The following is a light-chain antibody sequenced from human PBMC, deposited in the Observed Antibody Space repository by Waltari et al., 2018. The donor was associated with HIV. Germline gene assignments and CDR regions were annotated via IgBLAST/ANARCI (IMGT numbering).Light chain of an antibody. CDR2: DVN. CDR1: SSDVGTYNY. V-gene: IGLV2-11*01. CDR3: CSYAGSYLVV. J-gene: IGLJ2*01. Sequence: QSALTQPRSVSGSPGQSVTISCTGTSSDVGTYNYVSWYQQHPGKAPKFMIYDVNKRPSGVPDRFSGSKSGNTASLTISGLQAEDEADYYCCSYAGSYLVVFGGGTKVTVL.